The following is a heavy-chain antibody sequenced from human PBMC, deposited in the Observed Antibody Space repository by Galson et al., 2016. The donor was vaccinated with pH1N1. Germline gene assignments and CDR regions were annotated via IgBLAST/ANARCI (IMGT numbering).Heavy chain of an antibody. CDR2: ISWNSGSI. V-gene: IGHV3-9*01. CDR1: GFTFDDYA. CDR3: AKVDGYNSGPLGY. J-gene: IGHJ4*02. D-gene: IGHD5-24*01. Sequence: SLRLSCAASGFTFDDYAMHWVRQAPGKGLEWVSGISWNSGSIGYADSVKGRFTISRDNAKNSLYLQMNSLRAEDTALYYCAKVDGYNSGPLGYWGQGTLVTVSS.